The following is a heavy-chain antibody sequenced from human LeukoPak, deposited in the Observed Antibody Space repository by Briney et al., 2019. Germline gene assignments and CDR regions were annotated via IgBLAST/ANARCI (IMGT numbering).Heavy chain of an antibody. J-gene: IGHJ4*02. CDR1: GYTFTGYY. V-gene: IGHV1-2*06. Sequence: ASVKVSCKASGYTFTGYYMHWVRQAPGQGPGWMGRINPNSGGTNYAQKFQGRVTMTRDTSISTAYMELSRLRSDDTAVYYCARGYSRGYSYGADYWGQGTLVTVSS. D-gene: IGHD5-18*01. CDR2: INPNSGGT. CDR3: ARGYSRGYSYGADY.